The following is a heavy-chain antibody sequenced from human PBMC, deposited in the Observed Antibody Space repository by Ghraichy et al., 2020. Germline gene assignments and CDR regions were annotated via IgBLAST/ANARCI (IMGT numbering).Heavy chain of an antibody. Sequence: GGSLRLSCAASGFTFSSYAMTWVRQPPGKGLKWVSVISATGDGTYYADSVKGRFTISRDNSKNTLYLQMNSLRAEDTAVYYCAKSLGYSRTSRGFYYGLDVWSQGTTVTLSS. V-gene: IGHV3-23*01. CDR3: AKSLGYSRTSRGFYYGLDV. CDR2: ISATGDGT. D-gene: IGHD6-6*01. J-gene: IGHJ6*02. CDR1: GFTFSSYA.